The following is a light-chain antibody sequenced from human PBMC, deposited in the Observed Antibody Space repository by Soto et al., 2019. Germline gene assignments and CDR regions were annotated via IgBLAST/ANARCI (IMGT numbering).Light chain of an antibody. Sequence: EIVLTQSPATLSLSPGERATLSCRASQSVSSYLAWYQQKPGQAPRLLIYDASNRATGIPARFSGSGSGTGFNLTISSLEPEDCAVYYCQQRSNWPLTFGGGTKVEIK. V-gene: IGKV3-11*01. CDR2: DAS. CDR1: QSVSSY. J-gene: IGKJ4*01. CDR3: QQRSNWPLT.